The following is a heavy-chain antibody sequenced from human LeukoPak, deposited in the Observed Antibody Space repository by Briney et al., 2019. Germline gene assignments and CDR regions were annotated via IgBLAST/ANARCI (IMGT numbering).Heavy chain of an antibody. Sequence: GGSPRLSCAASGFTFNNYALTWVRQTPGKGLECVSAISGDGVSPYYADSVRGRFTISRDNSKNTLYLQMNSLRVEDTAVYFCARDPGAFPYFFDYWGQGTLVTVSS. D-gene: IGHD4/OR15-4a*01. CDR3: ARDPGAFPYFFDY. CDR1: GFTFNNYA. V-gene: IGHV3-23*01. CDR2: ISGDGVSP. J-gene: IGHJ4*02.